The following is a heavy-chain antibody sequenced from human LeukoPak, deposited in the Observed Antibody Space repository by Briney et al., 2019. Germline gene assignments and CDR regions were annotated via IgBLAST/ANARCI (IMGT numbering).Heavy chain of an antibody. D-gene: IGHD5-12*01. Sequence: GGSLRLSCAASGFTFDDYAMHWVRQAPGKGLEWVSGISWNSGSIGYADSVKGRFTISRDNAKNSLYLQMNSLRAEDTALYYCAKDSGYETTDYWGQGTLVTVSS. CDR2: ISWNSGSI. CDR3: AKDSGYETTDY. CDR1: GFTFDDYA. V-gene: IGHV3-9*01. J-gene: IGHJ4*02.